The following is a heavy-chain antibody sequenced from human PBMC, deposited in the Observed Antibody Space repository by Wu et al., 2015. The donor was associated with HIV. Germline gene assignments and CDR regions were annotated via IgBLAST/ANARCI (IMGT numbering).Heavy chain of an antibody. Sequence: QVQLVQSGAEVKKPGASVKVSCKTSGYTFTDYFMHWVRQAPGQGLEWMGWTNVNTGGTNYAPKFQGRVTMTRDTSISTAYMELSRLTSDDTAVYYCARDELFRVDDAFDMWGQGTSGHRLF. CDR3: ARDELFRVDDAFDM. CDR2: TNVNTGGT. CDR1: GYTFTDYF. V-gene: IGHV1-2*02. J-gene: IGHJ3*02. D-gene: IGHD2-15*01.